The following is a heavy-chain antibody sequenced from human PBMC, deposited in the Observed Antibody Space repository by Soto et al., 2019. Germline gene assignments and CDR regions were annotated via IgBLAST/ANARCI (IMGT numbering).Heavy chain of an antibody. CDR2: ITPFSGDV. V-gene: IGHV1-45*02. D-gene: IGHD1-26*01. CDR3: AGGGAGSGPFTWELPDH. CDR1: GNTFTYRY. J-gene: IGHJ4*02. Sequence: QMQLVQSGAEVKKTGSSVTVSCKALGNTFTYRYLHWVRQAPGQALEWMGWITPFSGDVNYAQKFQERVTITRDRSINTAYMQMSSLRSEDTAMYFCAGGGAGSGPFTWELPDHGGQGTLVTVSS.